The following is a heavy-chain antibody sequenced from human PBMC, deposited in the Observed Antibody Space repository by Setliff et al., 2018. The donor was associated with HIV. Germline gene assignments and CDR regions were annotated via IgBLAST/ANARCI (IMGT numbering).Heavy chain of an antibody. CDR2: IHFSGST. CDR1: GGSIHNYY. CDR3: AKGSFDSSGWAHYYYYYMDV. D-gene: IGHD6-19*01. V-gene: IGHV4-59*08. Sequence: SETLSLTCAVSGGSIHNYYWAWIRQPPGKRLEWIGNIHFSGSTNYNPSLKSRVTISVDTSKNQFSLKLSSVTAADTAVYYCAKGSFDSSGWAHYYYYYMDVWGKGTTVTVSS. J-gene: IGHJ6*03.